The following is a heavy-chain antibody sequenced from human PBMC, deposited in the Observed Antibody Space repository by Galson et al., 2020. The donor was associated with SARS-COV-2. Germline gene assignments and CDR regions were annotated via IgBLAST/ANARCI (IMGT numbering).Heavy chain of an antibody. CDR1: GGSISSYY. V-gene: IGHV4-59*01. J-gene: IGHJ4*02. CDR3: ARGFDY. Sequence: ASETLSITCTVSGGSISSYYWSWIRQPPGKGLEWLGYIYYSGRTNYNPSLKSRVTISVDTSKNQFSLKLSSVTAADTAVYYCARGFDYWGQGTLVTVSS. CDR2: IYYSGRT.